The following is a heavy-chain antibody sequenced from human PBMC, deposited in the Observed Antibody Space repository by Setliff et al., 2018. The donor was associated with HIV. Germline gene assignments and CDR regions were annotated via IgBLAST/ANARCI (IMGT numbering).Heavy chain of an antibody. D-gene: IGHD3-10*01. CDR3: ASTGLLLPRFGASYYYYGMDV. V-gene: IGHV3-48*03. J-gene: IGHJ6*02. CDR2: ISSSGSTI. Sequence: GGSLRLSCAASGFAFSGHQMNWVRQAPGKGLEWVSYISSSGSTIYYADSVKGRFTISRDNAKNSLYLQMNSLRAEDTAVYFCASTGLLLPRFGASYYYYGMDVWGQGTTVTVSS. CDR1: GFAFSGHQ.